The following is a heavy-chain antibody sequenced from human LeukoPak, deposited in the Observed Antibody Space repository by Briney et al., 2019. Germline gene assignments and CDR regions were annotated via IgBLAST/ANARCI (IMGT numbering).Heavy chain of an antibody. V-gene: IGHV3-48*01. CDR2: ISSGGGVT. J-gene: IGHJ4*02. CDR3: ARAPSLNYGYFDY. CDR1: NFTFRTYS. Sequence: GGSLRLSCGASNFTFRTYSMIWARQNAGTGLEWISYISSGGGVTHYAESVKGRFSISRDNAKNSLFLQMNSLRAEDTALYYCARAPSLNYGYFDYWGQGMLVTVSS. D-gene: IGHD3-16*01.